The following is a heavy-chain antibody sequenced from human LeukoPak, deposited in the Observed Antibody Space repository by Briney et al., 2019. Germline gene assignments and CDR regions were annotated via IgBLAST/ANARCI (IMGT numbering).Heavy chain of an antibody. V-gene: IGHV4-59*08. CDR2: IYYSGST. D-gene: IGHD6-13*01. CDR1: GGSISSYY. J-gene: IGHJ6*04. CDR3: ARRCIAAACVDV. Sequence: KSSETLSLTCTVSGGSISSYYWSWIRQPPGKGLEWIGYIYYSGSTNYNPSLKSRVTISVDTSKNQFSLKLSSVTAADTAVYYCARRCIAAACVDVWGKGTTVTVSS.